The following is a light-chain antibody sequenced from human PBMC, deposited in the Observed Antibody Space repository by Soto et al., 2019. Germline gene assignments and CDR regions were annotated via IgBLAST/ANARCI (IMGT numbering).Light chain of an antibody. CDR2: GAS. CDR1: QSVSSN. J-gene: IGKJ5*01. Sequence: EIVLTQSPGTLSLSPGERATLSCRASQSVSSNLAWYQQKPGQAPRLLIYGASTRATGFPARFSGSRSGTEFTLTISSLQSEDFAIYYCQHYDNWPITFGQGTRLETK. V-gene: IGKV3-15*01. CDR3: QHYDNWPIT.